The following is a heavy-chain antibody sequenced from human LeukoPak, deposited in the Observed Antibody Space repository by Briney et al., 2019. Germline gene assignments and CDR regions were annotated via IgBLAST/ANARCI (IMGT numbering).Heavy chain of an antibody. CDR3: ATGYYFGSGSYGYLDY. Sequence: TGGSLRLSCAASGFTVSSKYMSWVRQTPGKGLQWVALIYSGGVAYTPDSVKGRFTISRDDSENTLYLQMDSLRAEDTAVYYCATGYYFGSGSYGYLDYWGQGTLVTVSS. J-gene: IGHJ4*02. CDR1: GFTVSSKY. D-gene: IGHD3-10*01. CDR2: IYSGGVA. V-gene: IGHV3-53*01.